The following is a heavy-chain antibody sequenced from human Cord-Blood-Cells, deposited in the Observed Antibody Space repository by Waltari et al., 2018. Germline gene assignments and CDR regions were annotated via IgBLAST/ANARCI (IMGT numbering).Heavy chain of an antibody. D-gene: IGHD7-27*01. Sequence: QVQLVQSGAEVKKPGASVKVSCKASGYTFTGYYMHWVRQAPGQGLEWMGGINPKRGGTKYAQKFQGWVTMTSDTSISTAYMELRRLRSDDTAVYYCARGSGELGIDYWGQGTLVTVSS. CDR3: ARGSGELGIDY. CDR1: GYTFTGYY. V-gene: IGHV1-2*04. CDR2: INPKRGGT. J-gene: IGHJ4*02.